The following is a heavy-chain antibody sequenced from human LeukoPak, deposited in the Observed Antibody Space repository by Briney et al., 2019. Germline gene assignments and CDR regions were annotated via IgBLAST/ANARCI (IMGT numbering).Heavy chain of an antibody. Sequence: SETLSLTCTVSGGSISSYYWSWIRQPPGKGLEWIGYIYYSGSTNYNPSLKSRVTISVDTSKNQFSLKLSSVTAADTAVYHCARAVYYYDSSAHDSYYYYYYMDVWGKGTTVTVSS. CDR3: ARAVYYYDSSAHDSYYYYYYMDV. J-gene: IGHJ6*03. CDR2: IYYSGST. CDR1: GGSISSYY. D-gene: IGHD3-22*01. V-gene: IGHV4-59*01.